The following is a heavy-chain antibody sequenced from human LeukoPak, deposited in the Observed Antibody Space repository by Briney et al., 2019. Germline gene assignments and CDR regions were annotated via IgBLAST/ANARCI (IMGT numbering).Heavy chain of an antibody. D-gene: IGHD6-13*01. CDR1: GFTFSSYW. Sequence: GGSLRLSCAASGFTFSSYWMHWVRQAPGKGLVWVSRINSDGSSTSYADSVKGRFTISRDNAKNTLYLQMSSLRAEDTAVYYCAREYSSSVGRAFDIWGQGTMVTVSS. V-gene: IGHV3-74*01. CDR2: INSDGSST. J-gene: IGHJ3*02. CDR3: AREYSSSVGRAFDI.